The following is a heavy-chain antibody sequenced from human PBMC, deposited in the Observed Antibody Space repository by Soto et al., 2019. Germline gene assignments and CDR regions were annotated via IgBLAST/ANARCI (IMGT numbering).Heavy chain of an antibody. D-gene: IGHD2-8*01. Sequence: GGSLILSCSASGFTFSSYSMHWVRQAPGKGLEYVSAISSNGGSTYYADSVKGRFTISRDNSKNTLYLQMSSLRAEDTAVYYCVKGGGYCTNGVCYSPSRYGMDVWGQGTTVTVSS. J-gene: IGHJ6*02. CDR2: ISSNGGST. V-gene: IGHV3-64D*08. CDR3: VKGGGYCTNGVCYSPSRYGMDV. CDR1: GFTFSSYS.